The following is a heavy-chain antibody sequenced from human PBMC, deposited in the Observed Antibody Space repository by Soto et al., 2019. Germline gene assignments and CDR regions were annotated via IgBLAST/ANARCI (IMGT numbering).Heavy chain of an antibody. Sequence: SETLSLTCTVSGGSISSYYWSWIRQPPGKGLEWIGYIYYSGSTNYNPSLKSRVTISVDTSKNQFSLKLSSVTAADTAVYYCARGGYSGYDRDYWGQGTLVTVSS. V-gene: IGHV4-59*01. CDR1: GGSISSYY. CDR2: IYYSGST. CDR3: ARGGYSGYDRDY. D-gene: IGHD5-12*01. J-gene: IGHJ4*02.